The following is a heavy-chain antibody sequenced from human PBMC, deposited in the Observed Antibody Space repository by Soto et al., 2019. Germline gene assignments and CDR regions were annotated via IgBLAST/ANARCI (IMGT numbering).Heavy chain of an antibody. CDR3: AKDRSGWELLLDY. CDR1: GFTFSSYG. J-gene: IGHJ4*02. V-gene: IGHV3-30*18. D-gene: IGHD1-26*01. Sequence: QVQLVESGGGVVQPGRSLRLSCAASGFTFSSYGMHWVRQAPGKGLEWVGVISYDRSDKEYDDSVKGRFTISRDNSKNTQYLQMNSLSAEDTAVYYCAKDRSGWELLLDYWGQGTLVTVSS. CDR2: ISYDRSDK.